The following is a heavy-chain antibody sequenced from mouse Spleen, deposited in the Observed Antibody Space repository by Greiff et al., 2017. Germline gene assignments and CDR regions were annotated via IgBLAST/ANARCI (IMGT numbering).Heavy chain of an antibody. J-gene: IGHJ3*01. D-gene: IGHD1-1*01. Sequence: QVHVKQPGAELVKPGASVKMSCKASGYTFTSYWITWVQQRPGQGLEWIGDIYPGSGSTNYNEKFKSKATLTVDTSSSTAYMQLSSLTSEDSAVYYWASGYYYGSSLFAYWGQGTLVTVSA. CDR1: GYTFTSYW. CDR2: IYPGSGST. V-gene: IGHV1-55*01. CDR3: ASGYYYGSSLFAY.